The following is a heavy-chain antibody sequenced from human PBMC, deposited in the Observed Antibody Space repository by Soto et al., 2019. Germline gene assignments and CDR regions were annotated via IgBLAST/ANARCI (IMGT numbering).Heavy chain of an antibody. V-gene: IGHV3-23*01. Sequence: PGGSLRLSCAGSGFTFSTYAMSWVRQAPGKGLEWVSTISGSGGSTYYADSVKGRFTISRDNSKNTLYLQMNSLRAEDTAVYYCARSLSLGATTPFAYWGQGTLVTVSS. CDR3: ARSLSLGATTPFAY. CDR1: GFTFSTYA. J-gene: IGHJ4*02. D-gene: IGHD1-26*01. CDR2: ISGSGGST.